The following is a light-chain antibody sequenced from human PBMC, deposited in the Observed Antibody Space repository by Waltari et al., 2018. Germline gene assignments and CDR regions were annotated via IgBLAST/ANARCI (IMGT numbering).Light chain of an antibody. CDR3: ATWDDSLTAWV. V-gene: IGLV1-47*01. Sequence: QSVLTQPPSASGTPGQRVTISCSGSSSNIGPYYVYWYQQLPGTAPKLLIDRNNQRPSGFHDRFSGSKSGTSASLAISGLRSEDEADYYCATWDDSLTAWVFGGGTKLTVL. CDR1: SSNIGPYY. J-gene: IGLJ3*02. CDR2: RNN.